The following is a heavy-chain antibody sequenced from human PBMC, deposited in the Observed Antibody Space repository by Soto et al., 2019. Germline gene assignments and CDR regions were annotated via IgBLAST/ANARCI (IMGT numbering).Heavy chain of an antibody. CDR1: GGTFSSYA. CDR3: ARESEKVRAPFS. CDR2: IIPIFGTA. V-gene: IGHV1-69*13. J-gene: IGHJ5*02. D-gene: IGHD1-26*01. Sequence: SVKVSCKACGGTFSSYAISWVRQAPGQGLEWMGGIIPIFGTANYAQKFQGRVTITADESTSTAYMELSSLRSEDTAVYYCARESEKVRAPFSWGQGTLVTVSS.